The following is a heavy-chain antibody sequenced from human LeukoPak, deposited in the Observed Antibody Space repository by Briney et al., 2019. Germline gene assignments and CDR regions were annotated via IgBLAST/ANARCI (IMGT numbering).Heavy chain of an antibody. J-gene: IGHJ6*03. Sequence: GGSLRLSCAASGFTFSTYTMNWVRQPPGKGLEWVSNIGTSSTTIYYADSVKGRFTISRDNAKNSLYLPMNSLRADDTAVYYCARFAAGGSYYYYMDVWGKGTTVTVSS. CDR3: ARFAAGGSYYYYMDV. D-gene: IGHD6-25*01. CDR2: IGTSSTTI. CDR1: GFTFSTYT. V-gene: IGHV3-48*01.